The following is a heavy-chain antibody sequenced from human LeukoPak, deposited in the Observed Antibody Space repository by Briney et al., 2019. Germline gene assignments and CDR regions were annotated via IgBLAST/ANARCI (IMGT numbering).Heavy chain of an antibody. CDR1: GGTFSSYA. V-gene: IGHV1-69*13. CDR3: ARDYYYDSSGYRLLYYFDY. J-gene: IGHJ4*02. D-gene: IGHD3-22*01. Sequence: ASVKVSCKASGGTFSSYAISWVRQAPGQGLEWMGGIIPIFGTASYAQKFQGRVTITADESTSTAYMELSSLRSEDTAVYYCARDYYYDSSGYRLLYYFDYWGQGTLVTVSS. CDR2: IIPIFGTA.